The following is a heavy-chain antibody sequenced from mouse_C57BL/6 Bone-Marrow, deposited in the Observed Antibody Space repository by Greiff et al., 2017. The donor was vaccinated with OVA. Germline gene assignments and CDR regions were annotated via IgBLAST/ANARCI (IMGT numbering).Heavy chain of an antibody. D-gene: IGHD1-1*01. V-gene: IGHV1-81*01. Sequence: VKLMESGAELARPGASVKLSCKASGYTFTSYGISWVKQRTGQGLEWIGEIYPRSGNTYYNEKFKGKATLTADKSSSTAYMELRSLTSEDSAVYVCASFITTVVGRDYWGQGTTLTVSS. J-gene: IGHJ2*01. CDR2: IYPRSGNT. CDR1: GYTFTSYG. CDR3: ASFITTVVGRDY.